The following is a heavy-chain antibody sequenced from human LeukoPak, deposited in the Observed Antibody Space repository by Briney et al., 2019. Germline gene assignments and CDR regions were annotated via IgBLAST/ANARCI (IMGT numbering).Heavy chain of an antibody. CDR1: GFTFSDHY. CDR3: TRVVLVGTTYSYFDY. Sequence: GGSLRLSCAASGFTFSDHYMDWVRQAPGKGLEWVGRTRKKTNSYTTEYAASVKGRFTVSRDDSKNSLYLQMNSLKAEDTAVYYCTRVVLVGTTYSYFDYWGQGTLVTVSS. D-gene: IGHD1-26*01. CDR2: TRKKTNSYTT. V-gene: IGHV3-72*01. J-gene: IGHJ4*02.